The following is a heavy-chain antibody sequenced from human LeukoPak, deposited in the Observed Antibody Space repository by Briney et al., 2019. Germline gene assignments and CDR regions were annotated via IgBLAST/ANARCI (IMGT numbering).Heavy chain of an antibody. D-gene: IGHD3-9*01. Sequence: GGSLRLSCAASGFTFSSYAVSWVRQAPGRGLECVSTISDTGGRTYYAGSVKGRFTISRDNSKNTLYLQMNSLRAEDTAIYYCAKGTMYYDILDYWGQGTLVTVSS. CDR3: AKGTMYYDILDY. CDR1: GFTFSSYA. CDR2: ISDTGGRT. V-gene: IGHV3-23*01. J-gene: IGHJ4*02.